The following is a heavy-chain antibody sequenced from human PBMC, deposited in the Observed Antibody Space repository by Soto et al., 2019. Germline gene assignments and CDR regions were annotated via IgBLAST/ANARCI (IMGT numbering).Heavy chain of an antibody. Sequence: GGSLRLSCAASGFTFSNAWMSWVRQAPGKGLEWIGRIKSKTDGGTTDYAAPVKGRFTISRDDSKITLYLQINSLKTEDIVVYYCTTEDIVVVVAATPIDYWGQGTLVTVSS. J-gene: IGHJ4*02. D-gene: IGHD2-15*01. CDR3: TTEDIVVVVAATPIDY. CDR2: IKSKTDGGTT. CDR1: GFTFSNAW. V-gene: IGHV3-15*01.